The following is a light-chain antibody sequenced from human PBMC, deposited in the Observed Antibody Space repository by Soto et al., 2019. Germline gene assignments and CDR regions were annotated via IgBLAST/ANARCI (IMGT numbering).Light chain of an antibody. CDR2: DAS. Sequence: EIVLTQSPATLSLSPGERATLSCRASQSVSSYLAWYQQKPGQAPRLLIYDASHRATGTPARFSGSGYGTDFTLTISSLEPEYFAVYSCNECSTCSLVTFVQGSKLDIK. CDR1: QSVSSY. J-gene: IGKJ1*01. V-gene: IGKV3-11*01. CDR3: NECSTCSLVT.